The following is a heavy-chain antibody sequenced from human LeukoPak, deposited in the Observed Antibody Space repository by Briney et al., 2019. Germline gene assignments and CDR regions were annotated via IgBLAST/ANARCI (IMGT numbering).Heavy chain of an antibody. CDR1: GFSPSTSGMC. CDR2: IDRDDDK. V-gene: IGHV2-70*01. D-gene: IGHD6-13*01. J-gene: IGHJ4*02. CDR3: ARGRCTAGIAAAEYNY. Sequence: SGPTLVKPTQTLTLTCTFSGFSPSTSGMCVSWIRQPPGKALEWLALIDRDDDKYYSTSLKTRLTISKDTSKNQVVLTMTNMDPVDTATYYCARGRCTAGIAAAEYNYWGQGTLVTVSS.